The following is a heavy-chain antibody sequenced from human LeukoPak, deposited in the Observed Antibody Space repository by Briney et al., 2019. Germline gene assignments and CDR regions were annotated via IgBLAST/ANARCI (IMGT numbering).Heavy chain of an antibody. CDR1: GFTLSSYW. CDR3: ARIAVAGFDY. J-gene: IGHJ4*02. V-gene: IGHV3-7*01. CDR2: IKQDGSEK. D-gene: IGHD6-13*01. Sequence: GGSLRLSCAASGFTLSSYWMSWARQAPGKGLEWEANIKQDGSEKYYVDSVKGRFTISRDNAKNSLYLQMNSLRAEDTAVYYCARIAVAGFDYWGQGTLVTVSS.